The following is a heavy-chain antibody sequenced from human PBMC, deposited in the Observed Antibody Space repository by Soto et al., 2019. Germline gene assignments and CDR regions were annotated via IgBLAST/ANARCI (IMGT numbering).Heavy chain of an antibody. D-gene: IGHD6-25*01. CDR3: ARDGPSSAAY. CDR2: IYYSGST. V-gene: IGHV4-31*03. J-gene: IGHJ4*02. Sequence: SETLSLTCTVSGGSISSGGYYWSWIRQHPGKGLEWIGYIYYSGSTYYNPSLKSRVTISVDTSKNQFSLKLSSVTAADTAVYYCARDGPSSAAYWGPGTLVTVSS. CDR1: GGSISSGGYY.